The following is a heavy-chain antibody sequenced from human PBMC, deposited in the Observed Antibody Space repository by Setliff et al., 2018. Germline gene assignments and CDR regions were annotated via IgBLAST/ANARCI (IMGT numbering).Heavy chain of an antibody. CDR1: GGNFNNYA. CDR2: IIPLFGTT. D-gene: IGHD2-2*01. J-gene: IGHJ3*02. CDR3: ARGYQVNWAAFNI. V-gene: IGHV1-69*13. Sequence: SVKVSCKASGGNFNNYAINWVRQAPGQGLEWVGRIIPLFGTTNFAQEFQGRVTITADESTETTYMDLTSLRSEDTAVYYCARGYQVNWAAFNIWGQGTMVTVSS.